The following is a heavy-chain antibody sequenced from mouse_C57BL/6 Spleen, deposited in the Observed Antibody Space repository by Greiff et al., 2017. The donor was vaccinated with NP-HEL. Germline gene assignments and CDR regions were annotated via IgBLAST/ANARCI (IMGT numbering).Heavy chain of an antibody. V-gene: IGHV1-80*01. CDR2: IYPGDGDT. CDR1: GYAFSSYW. J-gene: IGHJ4*01. Sequence: VKLQESGAELVKPGASVKISCKASGYAFSSYWMNWVKQRPGKGLEWIGQIYPGDGDTNYNGKFKGKATLTADKSSSTAYMQLSSLTSEDSAVYFCARSNYGSSTMDYWGQGTSVTVSS. D-gene: IGHD1-1*01. CDR3: ARSNYGSSTMDY.